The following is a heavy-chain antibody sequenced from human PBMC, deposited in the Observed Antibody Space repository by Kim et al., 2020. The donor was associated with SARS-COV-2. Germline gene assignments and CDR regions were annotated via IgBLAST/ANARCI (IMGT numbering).Heavy chain of an antibody. CDR3: AKCSDYYDSSGYLFDY. J-gene: IGHJ4*02. Sequence: GGSLRLSCAASGFTFSSYAMSWVRQAPGKGLEWVSAISGSGGSTYYADSVKGRFTISRDNSKNTLYLQMNSLRAEDTAVYYCAKCSDYYDSSGYLFDYWGQGTLVTVSS. CDR2: ISGSGGST. V-gene: IGHV3-23*01. CDR1: GFTFSSYA. D-gene: IGHD3-22*01.